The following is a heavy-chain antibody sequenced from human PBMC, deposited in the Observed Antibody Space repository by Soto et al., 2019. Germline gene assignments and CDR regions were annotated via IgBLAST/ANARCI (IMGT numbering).Heavy chain of an antibody. V-gene: IGHV1-18*01. CDR2: ISAYNGNT. CDR1: GYTFTSYG. D-gene: IGHD2-15*01. CDR3: ARARGVVVVVAATDY. Sequence: ASVKVSCKASGYTFTSYGISWVRQAPGQGLEWMGWISAYNGNTNYAQKLQGRVTMTTDTSTSTAYMELRSPRSDDTAVYYCARARGVVVVVAATDYWGQGTLVTVSS. J-gene: IGHJ4*02.